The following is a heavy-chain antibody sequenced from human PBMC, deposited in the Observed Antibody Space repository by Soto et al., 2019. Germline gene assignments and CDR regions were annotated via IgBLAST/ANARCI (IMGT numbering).Heavy chain of an antibody. J-gene: IGHJ6*02. Sequence: WGSLRLSCAASGFTFTSYWMIFFRHSPFKWLEWVANIKQDGSEKYYVDSVKGRFTISRDNAKNSLYLQMNSLRAEDTAVYYCARGTVPAALYYYYYYAMDVWGQGTTVTVSS. CDR3: ARGTVPAALYYYYYYAMDV. CDR2: IKQDGSEK. CDR1: GFTFTSYW. V-gene: IGHV3-7*03. D-gene: IGHD2-2*01.